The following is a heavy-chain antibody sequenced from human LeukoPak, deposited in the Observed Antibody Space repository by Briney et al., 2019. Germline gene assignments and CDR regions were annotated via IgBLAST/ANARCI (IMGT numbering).Heavy chain of an antibody. D-gene: IGHD6-6*01. J-gene: IGHJ4*02. CDR3: AGRQGPFDY. V-gene: IGHV3-30*04. Sequence: GGSLRLSCAASGFNFSSYVMHWVRQAPGKGLEWVAIISYDGSNKYYADSVKGRITISRDNSKNMMYLQMNSLRAEDTAVYYCAGRQGPFDYWGQGTLVTVSS. CDR2: ISYDGSNK. CDR1: GFNFSSYV.